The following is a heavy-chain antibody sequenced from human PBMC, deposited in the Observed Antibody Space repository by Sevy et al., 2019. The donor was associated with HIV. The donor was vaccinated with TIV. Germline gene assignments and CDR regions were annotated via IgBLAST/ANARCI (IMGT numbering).Heavy chain of an antibody. CDR1: GFRFNYHN. V-gene: IGHV3-48*02. Sequence: GGSLRLSCAASGFRFNYHNMNWVRQAPGKGLEWISYISNSGSTTYLADSVRGRVTISRDNAKNSLFLEMVNLTDEDTAVYYCAREGNRERQTIPLDSWGRGIQVTVSS. CDR2: ISNSGSTT. D-gene: IGHD6-25*01. CDR3: AREGNRERQTIPLDS. J-gene: IGHJ4*02.